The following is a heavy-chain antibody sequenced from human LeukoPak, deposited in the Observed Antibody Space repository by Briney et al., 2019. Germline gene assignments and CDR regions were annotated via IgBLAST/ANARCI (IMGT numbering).Heavy chain of an antibody. J-gene: IGHJ5*02. CDR1: GGSISSGEYY. V-gene: IGHV4-30-4*02. CDR3: PRVVVMCWFGP. Sequence: PSETLSLTCTVSGGSISSGEYYWSWIRQPPGKGLEWIGYIYYSGSTYYNPSLKSRVTISVDTSKNQFSLKLSSVPAAESVVYYCPRVVVMCWFGPWRQGPLVTVSS. CDR2: IYYSGST. D-gene: IGHD2-15*01.